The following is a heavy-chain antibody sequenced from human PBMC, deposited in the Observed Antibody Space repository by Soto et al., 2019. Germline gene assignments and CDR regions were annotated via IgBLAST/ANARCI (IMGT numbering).Heavy chain of an antibody. Sequence: QVQLVESGGGVVQPGRSLRLSCAASGFTFSSYGMHWVRQAPGKGLEWVAVTWYDGSNKYYADSVKGRFTISRDNSKNTLYLQMNSLRAEDTAVYYCARDLCSTSCYAYYYYYGMDVWGQGTTVTVSS. D-gene: IGHD2-2*01. V-gene: IGHV3-33*01. J-gene: IGHJ6*02. CDR2: TWYDGSNK. CDR3: ARDLCSTSCYAYYYYYGMDV. CDR1: GFTFSSYG.